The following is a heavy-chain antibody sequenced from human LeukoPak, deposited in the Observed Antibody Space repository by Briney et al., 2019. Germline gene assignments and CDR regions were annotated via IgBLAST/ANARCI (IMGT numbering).Heavy chain of an antibody. V-gene: IGHV1-2*02. D-gene: IGHD6-19*01. Sequence: ASVKVSCKASGYTFTGYYMHWVRQAPGPGLEWMGWINPNSGGTNYAQKFQGRVTMTRDTSISTAYMELSRLRSDDTAVYYCARDPLAVSGVFDYWGQGTLVTASS. CDR1: GYTFTGYY. J-gene: IGHJ4*02. CDR2: INPNSGGT. CDR3: ARDPLAVSGVFDY.